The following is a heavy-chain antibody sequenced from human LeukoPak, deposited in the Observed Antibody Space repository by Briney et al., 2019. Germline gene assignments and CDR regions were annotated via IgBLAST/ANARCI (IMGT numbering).Heavy chain of an antibody. CDR1: GGSISSGGYF. CDR2: IYYSGST. D-gene: IGHD3-22*01. V-gene: IGHV4-31*03. CDR3: TRDVPRSSGYPDN. J-gene: IGHJ4*02. Sequence: PSETLPLTCTVSGGSISSGGYFWSWIRQHPGKGLEWIGYIYYSGSTYYNPSLKSRVTISVDTSENQFSLKLSSVTAADTAVYYCTRDVPRSSGYPDNWGQGTLVTVSS.